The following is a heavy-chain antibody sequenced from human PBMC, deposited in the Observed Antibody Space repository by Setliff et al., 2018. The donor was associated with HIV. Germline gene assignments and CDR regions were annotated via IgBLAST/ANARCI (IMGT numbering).Heavy chain of an antibody. D-gene: IGHD3-22*01. V-gene: IGHV4-59*08. CDR1: GGSIRSYY. CDR3: ASGYQYDSSGYYYVTPIDY. J-gene: IGHJ4*02. Sequence: SETLSLTCTVSGGSIRSYYWSWIRQSPGKGLEWIGYVFYNGDTAYNPSLKSRLTISVDTSKSQFSLKLTSVTAADTAVYYCASGYQYDSSGYYYVTPIDYWGQGTLVTV. CDR2: VFYNGDT.